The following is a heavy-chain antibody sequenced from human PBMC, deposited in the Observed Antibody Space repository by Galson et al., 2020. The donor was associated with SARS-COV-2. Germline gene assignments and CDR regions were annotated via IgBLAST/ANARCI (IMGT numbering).Heavy chain of an antibody. CDR1: GDSISGGTSY. J-gene: IGHJ4*02. CDR3: ARGSNNWEGYRLDY. Sequence: ASETLSLTCIVSGDSISGGTSYWTWVRHHPGRGLEWIGYVSGTGATDYNSSLKSRVSISVDTPKNQVSLNLRSVTAAGTAVYYCARGSNNWEGYRLDYWGQGSLVNVSS. D-gene: IGHD5-12*01. CDR2: VSGTGAT. V-gene: IGHV4-31*03.